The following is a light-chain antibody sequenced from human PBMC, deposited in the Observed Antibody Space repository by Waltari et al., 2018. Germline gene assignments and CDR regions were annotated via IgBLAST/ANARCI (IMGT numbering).Light chain of an antibody. Sequence: SSSASQGVRSTLDLYQQTPSQRPRLIIYSVARSATDMPARFSSSGSGTDVSLTIYRLEPHDFAVYFCQHYVRLPATFGPETKVEIK. CDR3: QHYVRLPAT. CDR1: QGVRSTL. CDR2: SVA. V-gene: IGKV3-20*01. J-gene: IGKJ1*01.